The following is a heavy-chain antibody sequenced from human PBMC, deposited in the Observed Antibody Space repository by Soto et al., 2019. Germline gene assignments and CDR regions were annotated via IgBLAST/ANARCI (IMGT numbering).Heavy chain of an antibody. CDR3: ARLGYCYSSDWS. CDR1: GFTFSTSW. J-gene: IGHJ5*02. Sequence: EVQLVESGGGLVQPGGSLRLSCVGSGFTFSTSWIHWVRQAPGKGLVWVSRISGDGRTTLYADSVNGRFTVSRDNAKNTMYLQMNSLTSDDTAVSFCARLGYCYSSDWSWGQGTLVTVSP. CDR2: ISGDGRTT. V-gene: IGHV3-74*01. D-gene: IGHD2-15*01.